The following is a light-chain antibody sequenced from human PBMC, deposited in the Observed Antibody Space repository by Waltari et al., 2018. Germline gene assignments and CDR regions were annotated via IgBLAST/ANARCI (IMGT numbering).Light chain of an antibody. CDR3: MQSTQWPRT. J-gene: IGKJ1*01. CDR2: KVS. V-gene: IGKV2-30*02. Sequence: DVVMTQSPLSLPVTLGQPASISCRSSQSLIHRDGNTYLNCFHQRPGQSPRRLIYKVSKRESGVPDRFSGSGSGTDFTLKISRVEAEDVGFYYCMQSTQWPRTFGQGTKVEIK. CDR1: QSLIHRDGNTY.